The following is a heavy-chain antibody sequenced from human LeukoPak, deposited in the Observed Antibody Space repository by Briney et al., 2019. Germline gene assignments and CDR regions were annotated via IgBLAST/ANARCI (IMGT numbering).Heavy chain of an antibody. CDR3: ARGDGGSYQGRFDY. CDR2: IKSDDSST. V-gene: IGHV3-74*01. J-gene: IGHJ4*02. D-gene: IGHD1-26*01. Sequence: GRSLRLSCAASGFTFSSYAMHWVRQAPGKGLVWVSRIKSDDSSTSYADSVKGRFTISRDNAKNTLYLQMNSLRAEDTAVYYCARGDGGSYQGRFDYWGQGTLVTVSS. CDR1: GFTFSSYA.